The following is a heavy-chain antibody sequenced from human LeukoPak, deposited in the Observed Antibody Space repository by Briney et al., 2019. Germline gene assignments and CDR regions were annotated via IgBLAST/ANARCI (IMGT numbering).Heavy chain of an antibody. CDR3: ARTYYDILPGYRYFDY. Sequence: GGSLRLSCAASGFTVSSNYMSWVRQAPGKGLEWVSVIYSGGSTYYADSVKGRFTISRDNSKNTLYLQMNSLRAEDTAVYYCARTYYDILPGYRYFDYWGQGTLVTVSS. CDR2: IYSGGST. V-gene: IGHV3-53*01. D-gene: IGHD3-9*01. J-gene: IGHJ4*02. CDR1: GFTVSSNY.